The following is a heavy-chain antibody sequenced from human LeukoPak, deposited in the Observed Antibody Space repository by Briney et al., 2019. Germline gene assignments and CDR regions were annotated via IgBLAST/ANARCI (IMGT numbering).Heavy chain of an antibody. V-gene: IGHV4-59*12. D-gene: IGHD3-22*01. CDR1: GGSISSYY. J-gene: IGHJ4*02. Sequence: SETLSLTCTVSGGSISSYYWSWIRQPPGKGLEWIGYVSHNGSTNYNPSLKSRVTISVDRSKNQFSLKLSSVTAADTAVYYCARDPTREYYDSSGYHTWGQGTLVTVSS. CDR2: VSHNGST. CDR3: ARDPTREYYDSSGYHT.